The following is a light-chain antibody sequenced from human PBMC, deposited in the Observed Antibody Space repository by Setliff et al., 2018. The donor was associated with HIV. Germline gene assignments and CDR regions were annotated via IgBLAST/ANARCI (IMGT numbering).Light chain of an antibody. CDR2: EVS. J-gene: IGLJ1*01. CDR1: SSDVGDYNY. Sequence: ALTQPASVSGSPGQSITISCTGTSSDVGDYNYVSWYQQHPGKAPKLMIYEVSNRPSGVSNRFSGSKSGNTASLTISGLQAEDEADYYCSSYITNSTSDGFGTGTKVTVL. CDR3: SSYITNSTSDG. V-gene: IGLV2-14*01.